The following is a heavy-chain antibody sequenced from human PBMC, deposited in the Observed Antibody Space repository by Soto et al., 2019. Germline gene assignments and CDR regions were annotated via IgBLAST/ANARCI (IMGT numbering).Heavy chain of an antibody. CDR2: ISYSGST. CDR3: ARERSSSSENWFDP. D-gene: IGHD6-6*01. J-gene: IGHJ5*02. V-gene: IGHV4-31*03. CDR1: GGSISSGGYY. Sequence: QVQLQESGPGLVKPSQTLSFTCTVSGGSISSGGYYWSWIRQHPGKGLEWIGYISYSGSTYYNPSLKTRVTLPLDTSKNQFSLKLPSLTAADTAVYYCARERSSSSENWFDPWGQGTLVTVSS.